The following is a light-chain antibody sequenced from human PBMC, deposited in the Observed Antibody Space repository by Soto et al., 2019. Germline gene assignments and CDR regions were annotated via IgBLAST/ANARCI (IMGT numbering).Light chain of an antibody. CDR2: AAS. V-gene: IGKV1-17*01. Sequence: DIQMTQSPSSLSASVGYRVTITCRASQSISSYLNWYQQKPGKAPKVLIYAASSLQSGVPSRFSGSGSGTEFTLTISSLQPEDFATYYCLQHNSYPLTFGGGTKVDI. J-gene: IGKJ4*01. CDR1: QSISSY. CDR3: LQHNSYPLT.